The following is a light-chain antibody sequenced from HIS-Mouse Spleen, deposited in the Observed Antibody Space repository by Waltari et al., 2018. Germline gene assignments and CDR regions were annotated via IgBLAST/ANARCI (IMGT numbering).Light chain of an antibody. Sequence: QSDLTQPASVSGSPGQSITISCTGTRSDGGGYNYVSWYQQHPGKAPKLMIYDVSKRPSGVSNRFSGSKSGNTASLTISGLQAEDEADYYCSSYTSSSFNVVFGGGTKLTVL. CDR3: SSYTSSSFNVV. CDR1: RSDGGGYNY. V-gene: IGLV2-14*03. J-gene: IGLJ2*01. CDR2: DVS.